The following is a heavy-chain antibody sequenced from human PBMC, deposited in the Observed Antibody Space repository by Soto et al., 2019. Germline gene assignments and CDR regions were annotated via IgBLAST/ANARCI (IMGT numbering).Heavy chain of an antibody. V-gene: IGHV3-23*01. CDR2: VSGTSDVS. Sequence: VGSLRLSCAASVCIFNNYAMVCVRQAPGKWLEWVSAVSGTSDVSYYGDSVKGRFTVSRDNSKNTLYLQLDRLRAEDTALYYCARRDRGYFEYLGQGALVIVS. CDR3: ARRDRGYFEY. J-gene: IGHJ4*02. CDR1: VCIFNNYA.